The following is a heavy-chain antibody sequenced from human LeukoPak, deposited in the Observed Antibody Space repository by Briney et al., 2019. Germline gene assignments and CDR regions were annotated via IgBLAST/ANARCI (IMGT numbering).Heavy chain of an antibody. Sequence: GGSLRLSCAASGFTFSSYSMTWVRQAPGKGLEWVSSISSSSSYIYYADSVKGRFTISRDNAKNSLYLQMNSLRAVDTAVYYCARDADYGVYPFDYWGQGTLVTVSS. J-gene: IGHJ4*02. CDR1: GFTFSSYS. V-gene: IGHV3-21*01. CDR3: ARDADYGVYPFDY. CDR2: ISSSSSYI. D-gene: IGHD4-17*01.